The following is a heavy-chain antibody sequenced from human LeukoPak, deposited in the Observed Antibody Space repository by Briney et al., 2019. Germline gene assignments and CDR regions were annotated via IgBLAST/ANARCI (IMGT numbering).Heavy chain of an antibody. CDR1: GFTFSSYA. CDR2: ISGSGGST. D-gene: IGHD6-19*01. CDR3: AKVGYSSGWYGKYFDY. J-gene: IGHJ4*02. Sequence: GGSLRLSCAASGFTFSSYAMSWVRQAPGKGLDWVSAISGSGGSTYYADSVKGRFTISRDNSKNTPYLQINSLTAEDPAVNYCAKVGYSSGWYGKYFDYWGQGTLVTVSS. V-gene: IGHV3-23*01.